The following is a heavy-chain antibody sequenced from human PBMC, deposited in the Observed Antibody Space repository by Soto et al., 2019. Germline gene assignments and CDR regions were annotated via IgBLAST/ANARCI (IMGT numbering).Heavy chain of an antibody. J-gene: IGHJ4*02. Sequence: DVQLVESGGGFVQPGGSLRVSCAASGFTFSSYTMGWVRQAPGKGLEWVSRVSVRGANTYYADSVKGRFTISRDNSKNTLYLQMNNLRGEDTAVYYCAKDRGGFANGWEYFDFWGQGTLVIVSS. CDR1: GFTFSSYT. CDR2: VSVRGANT. CDR3: AKDRGGFANGWEYFDF. D-gene: IGHD6-19*01. V-gene: IGHV3-23*04.